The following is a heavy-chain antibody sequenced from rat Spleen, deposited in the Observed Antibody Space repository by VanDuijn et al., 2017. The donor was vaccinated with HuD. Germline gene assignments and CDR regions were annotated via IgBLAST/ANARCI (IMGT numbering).Heavy chain of an antibody. CDR2: IWGDGST. Sequence: QVQLKESGPGLVKPSETLSLTCTVSGFSLNSYHVSWVRQPPGKGLEWMGVIWGDGSTAYNSALKSRLSISRDTSKSQVFLKMISLQTEDTATYYCVRDRSSFDYWGQGVMVTVSS. V-gene: IGHV2-32*01. CDR3: VRDRSSFDY. J-gene: IGHJ2*01. CDR1: GFSLNSYH. D-gene: IGHD1-2*01.